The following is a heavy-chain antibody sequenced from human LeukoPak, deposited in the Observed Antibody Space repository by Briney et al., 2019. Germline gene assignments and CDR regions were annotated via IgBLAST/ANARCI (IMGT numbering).Heavy chain of an antibody. Sequence: GGSLRLSCAASGFTFSNYDMHWVRQAPGKGLEWVSSIRYDGSNKYYADSVKGRFTISRDKAKNTLYLQMDSLRAEDTAVYFCARFDRSGYYFYYWGQGTLATVSS. CDR3: ARFDRSGYYFYY. CDR2: IRYDGSNK. V-gene: IGHV3-30*02. D-gene: IGHD3-22*01. J-gene: IGHJ4*02. CDR1: GFTFSNYD.